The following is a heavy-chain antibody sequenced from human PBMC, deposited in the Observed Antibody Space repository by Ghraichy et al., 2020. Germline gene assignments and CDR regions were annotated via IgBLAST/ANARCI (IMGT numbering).Heavy chain of an antibody. J-gene: IGHJ6*02. CDR1: GFTFSSYS. CDR3: ARDKAEFRTIFGVVISEPHYYYGMDV. D-gene: IGHD3-3*01. CDR2: ISSSSSYI. V-gene: IGHV3-21*01. Sequence: GGSLRLSCAASGFTFSSYSMNWVRQAPGKGLEWVSSISSSSSYIYYADSVKGRFTISRDNAKNSLYLQMNSLRAEDTAVYYCARDKAEFRTIFGVVISEPHYYYGMDVWGQGTTVTVSS.